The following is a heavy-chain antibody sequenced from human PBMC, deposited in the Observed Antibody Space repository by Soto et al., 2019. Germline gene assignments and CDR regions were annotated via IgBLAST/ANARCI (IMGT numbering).Heavy chain of an antibody. J-gene: IGHJ4*02. D-gene: IGHD3-9*01. V-gene: IGHV1-18*01. Sequence: ASVKVSCKASGYTFTSYGISWVRQAPGQGLEWMGWISAYNGNTNYAQKLQGRVTMTTDTSTSTAYMELRSLRSDDTAVYYCARDLSNDILGFGWGFDYWGQGTLVTVSS. CDR3: ARDLSNDILGFGWGFDY. CDR1: GYTFTSYG. CDR2: ISAYNGNT.